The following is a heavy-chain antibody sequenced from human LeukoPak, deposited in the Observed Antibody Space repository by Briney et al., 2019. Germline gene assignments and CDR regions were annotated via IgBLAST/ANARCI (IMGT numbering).Heavy chain of an antibody. CDR2: IYPGDSDT. Sequence: GESLKISCKGSGYSLTSYWIGWVRQMPGKGLEWTGIIYPGDSDTRYSPSFQGQVTISADKSISTAYLQWSSLKASDTAMYYCARPRDTAMVLFDYWGQGTLVTVSS. J-gene: IGHJ4*02. CDR1: GYSLTSYW. V-gene: IGHV5-51*01. D-gene: IGHD5-18*01. CDR3: ARPRDTAMVLFDY.